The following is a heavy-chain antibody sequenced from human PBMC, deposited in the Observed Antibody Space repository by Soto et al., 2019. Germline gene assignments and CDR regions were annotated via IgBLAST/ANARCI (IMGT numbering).Heavy chain of an antibody. J-gene: IGHJ4*02. CDR3: AISPPRYSGYDFY. D-gene: IGHD5-12*01. CDR1: GGSISSYY. CDR2: IYYSGST. V-gene: IGHV4-59*01. Sequence: QVQLQESGPGLVKPSETLSLTCTVSGGSISSYYWSWIRQPPGKGLEWIGYIYYSGSTNYNPSLKSRVTISVDTSKNQFSLKLSSVTAADTAVYYCAISPPRYSGYDFYWGQGTLVTVSS.